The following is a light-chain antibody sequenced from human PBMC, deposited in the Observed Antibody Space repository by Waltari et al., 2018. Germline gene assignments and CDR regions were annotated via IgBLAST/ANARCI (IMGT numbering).Light chain of an antibody. J-gene: IGKJ1*01. V-gene: IGKV1-39*01. CDR1: QSVSNN. Sequence: DIQMTQSPSSLSASVGDRVTITCRASQSVSNNLNWFQQKPGKAPKLLIYAASSLQSGVPLRFSGSGSGTDFTLTISSLQLEDFATYYCQQSYTTPPTFGQGTKVEIK. CDR2: AAS. CDR3: QQSYTTPPT.